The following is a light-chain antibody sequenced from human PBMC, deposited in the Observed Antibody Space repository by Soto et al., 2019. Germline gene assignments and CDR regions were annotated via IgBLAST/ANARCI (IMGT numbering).Light chain of an antibody. Sequence: EIVMTQSPATLSVSPGERATLSCRASQSVSSNLAWYQQKPGQAPRLLIYGASTRATGIPARFSGSGSGTEFTLTISSLQSEDFALYYCQQYNDRPPLTFGGGTKVDIK. CDR1: QSVSSN. J-gene: IGKJ4*01. CDR3: QQYNDRPPLT. CDR2: GAS. V-gene: IGKV3-15*01.